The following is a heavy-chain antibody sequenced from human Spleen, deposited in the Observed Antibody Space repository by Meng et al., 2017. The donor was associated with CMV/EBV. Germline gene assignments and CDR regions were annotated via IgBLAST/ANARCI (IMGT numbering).Heavy chain of an antibody. Sequence: ASVKVSCKASGYTFTGYYMHWVRQAPGQGLEWMGRINPNNAGTNNAQNFQGRVTMTTDTSITTAYMELTRLRSDDTAVYFCARGGTTENLYYYYGMDVWGHGTTVTVSS. J-gene: IGHJ6*02. CDR1: GYTFTGYY. D-gene: IGHD4-11*01. CDR3: ARGGTTENLYYYYGMDV. CDR2: INPNNAGT. V-gene: IGHV1-2*06.